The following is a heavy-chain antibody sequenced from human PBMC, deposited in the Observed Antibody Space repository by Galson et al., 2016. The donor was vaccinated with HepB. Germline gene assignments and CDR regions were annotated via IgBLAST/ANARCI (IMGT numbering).Heavy chain of an antibody. CDR1: GYIFTQYY. CDR2: INPHSGDT. CDR3: TRDPFYCAGGMCYDE. Sequence: SVKVSCKASGYIFTQYYIHWVRQAPGQGLEWMGWINPHSGDTKYAQNFQGRVTMTRDTSINTAYMELSRLKSDDTAVFYCTRDPFYCAGGMCYDEWGQGTLVTVSS. V-gene: IGHV1-2*02. J-gene: IGHJ4*02. D-gene: IGHD2-8*02.